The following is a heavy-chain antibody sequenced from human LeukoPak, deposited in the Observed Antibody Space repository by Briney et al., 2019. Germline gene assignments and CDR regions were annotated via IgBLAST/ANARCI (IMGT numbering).Heavy chain of an antibody. Sequence: GGSLRLSCAASGFTFDDYAMHWVRQAPGKGLEGVSGISWNSGSIGYADSVKGRLTISRDNAKNSLYLQMNSLRAEDTALYYCAKGSASSGYYPFDYWGQGTLVTVSS. CDR2: ISWNSGSI. CDR3: AKGSASSGYYPFDY. D-gene: IGHD3-22*01. V-gene: IGHV3-9*01. CDR1: GFTFDDYA. J-gene: IGHJ4*02.